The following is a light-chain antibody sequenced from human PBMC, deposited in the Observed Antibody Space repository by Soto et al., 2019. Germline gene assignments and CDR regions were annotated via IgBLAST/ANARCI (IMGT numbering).Light chain of an antibody. V-gene: IGKV3-20*01. CDR2: GAS. Sequence: EIVLTQSPGTLSLSPGERATLSCRASQSVSSRSLAWYQQKPGQAPRLLISGASSRAADIPDRFSGSGSGTDFTLTINRLEPEDFAVYYCQQYDSSITFGQGTRLEIK. CDR3: QQYDSSIT. CDR1: QSVSSRS. J-gene: IGKJ5*01.